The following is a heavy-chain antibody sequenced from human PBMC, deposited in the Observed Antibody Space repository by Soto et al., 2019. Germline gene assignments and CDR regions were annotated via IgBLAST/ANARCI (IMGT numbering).Heavy chain of an antibody. D-gene: IGHD6-6*01. CDR3: ARGYSRPRDYYYYMDV. J-gene: IGHJ6*03. CDR1: GGTFSSYT. CDR2: IIPILGIA. Sequence: ASVKVSCKASGGTFSSYTISWVRQAPGQGLEWMGRIIPILGIANYAQKFQGRVTITADKSTSTAYMELSSLRSEDTAVYYCARGYSRPRDYYYYMDVWGKGTTVTVSS. V-gene: IGHV1-69*02.